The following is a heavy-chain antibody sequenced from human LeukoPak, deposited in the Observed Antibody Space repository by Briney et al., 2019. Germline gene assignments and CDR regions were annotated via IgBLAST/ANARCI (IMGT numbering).Heavy chain of an antibody. V-gene: IGHV4-59*01. D-gene: IGHD3-22*01. CDR1: GGSLSRYY. J-gene: IGHJ4*02. CDR2: MYYSGST. Sequence: SETLSLTCTVSGGSLSRYYWSWIRQPPGKGLEWIGYMYYSGSTNYNPSLKSRVTISVDTSKTQFSLNLSSVTAADTAVYYCASGGDSSSSRFWGQGTLVTVSS. CDR3: ASGGDSSSSRF.